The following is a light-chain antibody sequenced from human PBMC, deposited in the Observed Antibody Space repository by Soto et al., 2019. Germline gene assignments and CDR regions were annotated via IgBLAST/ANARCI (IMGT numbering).Light chain of an antibody. V-gene: IGLV2-14*01. CDR3: SSYTSTSTV. J-gene: IGLJ1*01. Sequence: QSALTQPASVSGSPGQSITISCTGISSDGDDYKDVSWYQQHPGKAPKLMIYEVTYWPSGVSNRFSGSKSGNTASLTISGLQAEDETDYYCSSYTSTSTVFGTGTKLTVL. CDR2: EVT. CDR1: SSDGDDYKD.